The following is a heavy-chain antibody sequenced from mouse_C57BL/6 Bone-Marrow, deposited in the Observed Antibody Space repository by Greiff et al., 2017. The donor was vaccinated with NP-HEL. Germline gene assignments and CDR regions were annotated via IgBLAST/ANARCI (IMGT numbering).Heavy chain of an antibody. J-gene: IGHJ3*01. V-gene: IGHV5-4*01. CDR3: ARDDLWFAY. CDR2: ISDGGSYT. CDR1: GFTFSSYA. Sequence: EVQRVESGGGLVKPGGSLKLSCAASGFTFSSYAMSWVRQTPEKRLEWVATISDGGSYTYYPDNVKGRFTISRDNAKNNLYLQMSHLKSEDTAMYYCARDDLWFAYWGQGTLVTVSA.